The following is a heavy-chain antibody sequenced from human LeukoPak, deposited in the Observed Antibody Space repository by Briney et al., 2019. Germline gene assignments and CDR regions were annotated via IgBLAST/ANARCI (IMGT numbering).Heavy chain of an antibody. Sequence: GGSLRLSCAASGFTFRSDGMHWVRQAPGKGLEWVAIVWYDGNNRYYADSVKGRFTVSRDNSKDTVSLQLNSLRAEDTAVYYCARGSGAAAGAFDYWGQGTLVTVPS. V-gene: IGHV3-33*01. CDR3: ARGSGAAAGAFDY. D-gene: IGHD6-13*01. CDR1: GFTFRSDG. J-gene: IGHJ4*02. CDR2: VWYDGNNR.